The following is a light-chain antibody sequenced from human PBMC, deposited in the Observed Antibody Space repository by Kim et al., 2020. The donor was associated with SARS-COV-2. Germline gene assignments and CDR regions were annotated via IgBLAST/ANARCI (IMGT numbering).Light chain of an antibody. CDR3: AAWDDSLNGPV. J-gene: IGLJ3*02. V-gene: IGLV1-36*01. CDR2: YED. CDR1: SSNIGNNA. Sequence: RQRVTICCSGSSSNIGNNAVNWYQQLPGKAPKLLIYYEDLLPSGVSDRFSGSKSGTSASLAISGLQSEDEADYYCAAWDDSLNGPVFGGGTQLTVL.